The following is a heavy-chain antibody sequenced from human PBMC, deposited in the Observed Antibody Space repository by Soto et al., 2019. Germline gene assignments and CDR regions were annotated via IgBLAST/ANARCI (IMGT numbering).Heavy chain of an antibody. J-gene: IGHJ6*02. V-gene: IGHV1-69*13. CDR3: ALSSSWSSRYYGMDV. D-gene: IGHD6-13*01. Sequence: SVKVSCKASEGTFSSYAISWVRQAPGQGLEWMGGIIPIFGTANYAQKFQGRVTITADEPTSTAYMELSSLRSEDTAVYYCALSSSWSSRYYGMDVWGQGTTVTGLL. CDR1: EGTFSSYA. CDR2: IIPIFGTA.